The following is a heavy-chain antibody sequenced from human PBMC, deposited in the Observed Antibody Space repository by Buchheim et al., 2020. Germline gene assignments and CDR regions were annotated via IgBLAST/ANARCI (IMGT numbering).Heavy chain of an antibody. CDR1: GFTLSSYW. V-gene: IGHV3-7*01. D-gene: IGHD3-9*01. CDR3: ARWGYDILTDYYYYDY. Sequence: EVQVVESGGGLVQPGGSLRLFCAASGFTLSSYWMSWVRQAPGKGLEWVANIKQDGSEKYYVDSVKGRFTISRDNAKNSLYLQMNSLRAEDTAVYYCARWGYDILTDYYYYDYRGQGTL. CDR2: IKQDGSEK. J-gene: IGHJ4*02.